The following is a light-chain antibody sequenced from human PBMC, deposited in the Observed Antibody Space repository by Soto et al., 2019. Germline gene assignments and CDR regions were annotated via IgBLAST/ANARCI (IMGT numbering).Light chain of an antibody. J-gene: IGKJ5*01. CDR1: QSISNY. Sequence: DIQMTQSPSSLSASVGDTVTMTCRASQSISNYLNWYQQKPGTAPNLLIYAASSLQSAVPSRFSGSGSGTEFTLTISSLQSEDFAVYYCQQYNNWPRTFGQGTRLEIK. CDR2: AAS. V-gene: IGKV1-39*01. CDR3: QQYNNWPRT.